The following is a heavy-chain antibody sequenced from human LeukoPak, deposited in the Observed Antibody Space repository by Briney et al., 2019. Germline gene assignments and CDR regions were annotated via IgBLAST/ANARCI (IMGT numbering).Heavy chain of an antibody. J-gene: IGHJ4*02. CDR1: GDSISSGGYS. D-gene: IGHD3-9*01. CDR2: IYESGST. Sequence: SETLSLTCAVSGDSISSGGYSWSWIRQPPGKGLGWIGYIYESGSTYYNPSLKSRVTISVDRSKNQFSLKLSSVTAADTAVYYCARGRGYYDILTGYYHSYFDYWGQGTLVTVSS. CDR3: ARGRGYYDILTGYYHSYFDY. V-gene: IGHV4-30-2*01.